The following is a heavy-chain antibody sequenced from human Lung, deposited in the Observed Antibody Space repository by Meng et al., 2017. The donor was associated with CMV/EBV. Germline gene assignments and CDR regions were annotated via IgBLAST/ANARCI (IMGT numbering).Heavy chain of an antibody. J-gene: IGHJ4*02. V-gene: IGHV1-69*10. CDR3: ARALYYYDSSGYYPYFDY. CDR1: GDTFRSHA. CDR2: IIPILGIA. Sequence: TVKVSCXASGDTFRSHAISWVRQAPGQGLEWMGGIIPILGIATYAQKFQGRVAIAADKSTTTAYMELSRLRSEDTAVYFCARALYYYDSSGYYPYFDYWGQGTLVTFSS. D-gene: IGHD3-22*01.